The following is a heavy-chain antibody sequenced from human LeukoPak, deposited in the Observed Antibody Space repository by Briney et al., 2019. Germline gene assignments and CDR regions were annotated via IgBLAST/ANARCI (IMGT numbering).Heavy chain of an antibody. V-gene: IGHV3-43*02. Sequence: GGSLRLSCAASGFTFDDCAMHWVRQAPGKGLEWVSLISGDGGSTYYADSVKGRFTISRDNSKNSLYLQMNSLRTEDTALYYCANGQRFRSWPPAYGMDVWGQGTTVTVSS. CDR2: ISGDGGST. J-gene: IGHJ6*02. D-gene: IGHD6-13*01. CDR1: GFTFDDCA. CDR3: ANGQRFRSWPPAYGMDV.